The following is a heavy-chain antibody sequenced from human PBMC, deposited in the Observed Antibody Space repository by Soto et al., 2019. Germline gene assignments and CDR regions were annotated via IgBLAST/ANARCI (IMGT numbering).Heavy chain of an antibody. CDR3: AIDHHYDSSAVPERWFDP. V-gene: IGHV1-69*08. J-gene: IGHJ5*02. CDR2: IIPILGIA. CDR1: GGTFSSDT. Sequence: QVQLVQSGAEVKKPGSSVKVSCKASGGTFSSDTISWVRQAPGQGLEWMGRIIPILGIANYAQKIQGRVTITADTSTSTAYMELSSLRSEDTAVYYCAIDHHYDSSAVPERWFDPWGQGTLVTVSS. D-gene: IGHD3-22*01.